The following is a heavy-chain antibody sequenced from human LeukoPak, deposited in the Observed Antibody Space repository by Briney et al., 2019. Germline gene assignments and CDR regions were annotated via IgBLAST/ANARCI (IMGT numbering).Heavy chain of an antibody. D-gene: IGHD4-11*01. V-gene: IGHV4-4*07. CDR3: ARETTGLARYFDY. CDR1: GNSISSYY. Sequence: SETLSLTCTVSGNSISSYYWIWIRQPAGKGLEWIGRIYTSGSTNYNPSLKSRVTMSVDTSKNQFSLSLSSVTAADTAFYYCARETTGLARYFDYWGQGTLVTVSS. CDR2: IYTSGST. J-gene: IGHJ4*02.